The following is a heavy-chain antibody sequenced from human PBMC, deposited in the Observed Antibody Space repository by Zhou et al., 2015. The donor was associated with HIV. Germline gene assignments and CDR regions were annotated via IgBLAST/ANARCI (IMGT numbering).Heavy chain of an antibody. V-gene: IGHV1-69*12. J-gene: IGHJ5*02. CDR3: ARLRTDIVVVVAATSVRYNWFDP. CDR2: IIPIFGTA. D-gene: IGHD2-15*01. CDR1: GGTFSSYA. Sequence: QVQLVQSGAEVKKPGSSVKVSCKASGGTFSSYAISWVRQAPGQGLEWMGGIIPIFGTANYAQKFQGRVTITADESTSTAYMELSSLRSEDTAVYYCARLRTDIVVVVAATSVRYNWFDPWGQGTLVTVSS.